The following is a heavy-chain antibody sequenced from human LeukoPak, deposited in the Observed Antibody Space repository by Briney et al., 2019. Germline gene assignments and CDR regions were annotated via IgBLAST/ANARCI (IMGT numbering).Heavy chain of an antibody. D-gene: IGHD5-12*01. CDR2: IYTSGST. Sequence: SETLSLTCTVSGGSISSYYWSWIRQPAGKGLEWIGRIYTSGSTNYNPSLKSRVTMSVDTSKNQFSLKLSSVTAADTAVYYCARDSGEWLRRGDAFDIWGQGTMVTVSS. CDR3: ARDSGEWLRRGDAFDI. V-gene: IGHV4-4*07. J-gene: IGHJ3*02. CDR1: GGSISSYY.